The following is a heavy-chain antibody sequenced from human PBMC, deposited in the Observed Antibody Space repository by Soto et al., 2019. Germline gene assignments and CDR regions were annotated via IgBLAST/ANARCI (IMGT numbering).Heavy chain of an antibody. Sequence: PSETLSLTCAAYGVSFSGYYWTWIRQPPGTGLEWIGEINHSGSTNYNPSLKSRVTISVDTSKNQFSLKLTSVTAADTAVYYCARDKITGLFDYWGQGTLVTVS. CDR2: INHSGST. CDR3: ARDKITGLFDY. D-gene: IGHD2-8*02. J-gene: IGHJ4*02. V-gene: IGHV4-34*01. CDR1: GVSFSGYY.